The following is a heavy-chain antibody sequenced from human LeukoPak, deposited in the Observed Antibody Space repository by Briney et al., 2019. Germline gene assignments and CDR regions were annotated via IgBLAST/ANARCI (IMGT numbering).Heavy chain of an antibody. D-gene: IGHD6-25*01. J-gene: IGHJ3*02. V-gene: IGHV4-59*01. CDR2: IYYSGGT. CDR3: ARAGRGTGIAASPI. Sequence: SETLSLTCTVSGGSISTYYWIWIRQPPGKGLEWIGYIYYSGGTNYNPSLKSRVSISVDTSKNQLSLKLSSVTPADTAVYYCARAGRGTGIAASPIWGQGTMVTVSS. CDR1: GGSISTYY.